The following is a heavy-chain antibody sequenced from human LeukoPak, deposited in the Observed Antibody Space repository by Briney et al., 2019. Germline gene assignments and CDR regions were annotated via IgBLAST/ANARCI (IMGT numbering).Heavy chain of an antibody. CDR2: ISSSSSYI. J-gene: IGHJ4*02. V-gene: IGHV3-21*04. CDR3: ARDEARDGYTNYLDY. D-gene: IGHD5-24*01. Sequence: GGSLRLSCAASGFTFSSYSMNWVRQAPGKGLEWVSSISSSSSYIYYADSVKGRFTISRDNAKNSLYLQMNSLRAEDTAVYYCARDEARDGYTNYLDYWGQGTLVTVSS. CDR1: GFTFSSYS.